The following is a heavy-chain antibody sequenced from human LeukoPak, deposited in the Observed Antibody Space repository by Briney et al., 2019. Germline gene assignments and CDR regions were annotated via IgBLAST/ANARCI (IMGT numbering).Heavy chain of an antibody. CDR2: ISSNGVHT. J-gene: IGHJ4*02. D-gene: IGHD6-19*01. V-gene: IGHV3-64D*09. CDR1: GFTFSSYA. Sequence: PGGSLRLSCSASGFTFSSYAMHWVRQAPGKGLEYVSAISSNGVHTYYAHSVKGRFTISRDNSKNTLYLQMSSLRAEDTAVYWCVQGGRYSSDWLDYWGQGTLVTVSS. CDR3: VQGGRYSSDWLDY.